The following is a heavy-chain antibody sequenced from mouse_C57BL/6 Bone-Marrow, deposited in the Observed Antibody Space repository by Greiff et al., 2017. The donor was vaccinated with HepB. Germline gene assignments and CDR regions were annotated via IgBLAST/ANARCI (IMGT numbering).Heavy chain of an antibody. V-gene: IGHV5-4*03. CDR2: ISAGGSYT. Sequence: EVKLVESGGGLVKPGGSLKLSCAASGFTFSSYSMSWVRQTPEKGLEWVANISAGGSYTYYPDNVKGRFTITRDNANNKLYLQMSHLTSEDTAVYYCARGILSAMDYWGQGTSVTVSS. CDR3: ARGILSAMDY. CDR1: GFTFSSYS. J-gene: IGHJ4*01.